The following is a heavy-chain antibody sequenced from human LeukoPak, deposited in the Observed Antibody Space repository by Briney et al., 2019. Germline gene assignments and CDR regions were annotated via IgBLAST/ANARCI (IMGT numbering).Heavy chain of an antibody. CDR1: GFTFSSYS. CDR3: ARGLYYDSSGYRSSTPVDY. Sequence: PGGSLRLSCAASGFTFSSYSMNWVRQAPGKGLEWVSYISSSSTIYYADSVKGRFTISRDNSKNTLYLQMNSLRAEDTAVYYCARGLYYDSSGYRSSTPVDYWGQGTLVTVSS. D-gene: IGHD3-22*01. V-gene: IGHV3-48*01. CDR2: ISSSSTI. J-gene: IGHJ4*02.